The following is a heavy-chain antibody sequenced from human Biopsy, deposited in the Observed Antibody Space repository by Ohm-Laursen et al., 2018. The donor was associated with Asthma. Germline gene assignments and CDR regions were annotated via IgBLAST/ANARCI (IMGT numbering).Heavy chain of an antibody. CDR1: GFSFGDYW. D-gene: IGHD4-23*01. J-gene: IGHJ3*02. CDR3: ARTHERWTSIQDDALDI. Sequence: SLRLSCAASGFSFGDYWMSWVRQAPGKGLEWVAVISYDGGNKFYGDSVKGRFTLSRDNSRNTLYLQMNSLRVEDTAIYYCARTHERWTSIQDDALDIWGQGTMVIVSS. CDR2: ISYDGGNK. V-gene: IGHV3-30*03.